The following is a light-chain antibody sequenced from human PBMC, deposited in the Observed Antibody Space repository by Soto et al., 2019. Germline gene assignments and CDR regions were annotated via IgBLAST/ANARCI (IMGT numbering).Light chain of an antibody. Sequence: QPALTQPASVSGSPGQSITISCTGTSSDVGSYNLVSWYQQHPGKAPKLMIYEGSKRPSGVSNRFSGSKSGNTASLTISGLQAEDEADYYCCSYAGSRYYVFGTGNKVTVL. J-gene: IGLJ1*01. CDR1: SSDVGSYNL. V-gene: IGLV2-23*01. CDR3: CSYAGSRYYV. CDR2: EGS.